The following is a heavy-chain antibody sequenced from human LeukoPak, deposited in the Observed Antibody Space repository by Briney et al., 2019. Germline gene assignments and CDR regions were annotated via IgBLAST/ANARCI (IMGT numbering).Heavy chain of an antibody. V-gene: IGHV4-30-2*01. D-gene: IGHD6-13*01. CDR1: GGSISSGGYS. CDR3: ARGVWAPPLNWYFDL. J-gene: IGHJ2*01. CDR2: IYHSGST. Sequence: SETLSLTCADSGGSISSGGYSWSWIRQPPGKGLEWIGYIYHSGSTYYNPSLKSRVTISVDRSKNQFSLKLSSVTAADTAVYYCARGVWAPPLNWYFDLWGRGTLVTVSS.